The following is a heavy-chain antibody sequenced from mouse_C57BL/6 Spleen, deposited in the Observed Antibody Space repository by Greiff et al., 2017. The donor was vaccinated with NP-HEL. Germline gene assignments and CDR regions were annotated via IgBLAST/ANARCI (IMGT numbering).Heavy chain of an antibody. Sequence: EVKLVESGEGLVKPGGSLKLSCAASGFTFSSYAMSWVRQTPEKRLEWVAYISSGGDYIYYADTVKGRFTISRDNARNTLYLQMSSLKSEDTAMYYWTREGTSGTVFAYWGQGTLVTVSA. V-gene: IGHV5-9-1*02. CDR2: ISSGGDYI. J-gene: IGHJ3*01. D-gene: IGHD4-1*01. CDR3: TREGTSGTVFAY. CDR1: GFTFSSYA.